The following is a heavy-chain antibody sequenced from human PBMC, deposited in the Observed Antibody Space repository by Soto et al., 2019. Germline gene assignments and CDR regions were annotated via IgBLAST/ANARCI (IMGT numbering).Heavy chain of an antibody. J-gene: IGHJ4*02. V-gene: IGHV4-4*02. D-gene: IGHD6-6*01. CDR2: ISRTVST. Sequence: SETLSLTCAVSGGSITSSEWWSWVRQPPGKGLEWIGEISRTVSTNYNSTLKSRVTISLDKSNNQFSLKLNSVTAADTAVYYCASRAADRPFWGKGTLV. CDR3: ASRAADRPF. CDR1: GGSITSSEW.